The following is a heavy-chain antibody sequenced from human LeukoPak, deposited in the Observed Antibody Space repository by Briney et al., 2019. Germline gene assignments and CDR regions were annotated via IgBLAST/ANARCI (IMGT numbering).Heavy chain of an antibody. CDR3: TTGPYDYGSGTYYH. Sequence: GGSLRLSCAASGFTFSNAWMSWVRQAPGKGLEWVGRIKSKTDGGTTDYAAPVKSRFTISRDDSKNTLYVQMNSLKTEDTAVYYCTTGPYDYGSGTYYHWGQGTLVTVS. CDR2: IKSKTDGGTT. V-gene: IGHV3-15*01. D-gene: IGHD3-10*01. J-gene: IGHJ4*02. CDR1: GFTFSNAW.